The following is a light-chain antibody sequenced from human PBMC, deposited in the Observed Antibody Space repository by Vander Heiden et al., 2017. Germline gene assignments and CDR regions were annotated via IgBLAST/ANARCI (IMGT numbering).Light chain of an antibody. CDR1: QSINNW. Sequence: TLSASVGDRVTITCRASQSINNWLAWYQLKPGKAPKLVIYKASSLQSGVPSRFSGSGSGKEFTLTIHSLQPDDFATYYCQQYNGYPWTFGQGTKVDIK. V-gene: IGKV1-5*03. CDR2: KAS. J-gene: IGKJ1*01. CDR3: QQYNGYPWT.